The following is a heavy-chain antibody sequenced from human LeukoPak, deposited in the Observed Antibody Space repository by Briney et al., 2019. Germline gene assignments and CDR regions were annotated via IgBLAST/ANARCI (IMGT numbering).Heavy chain of an antibody. CDR1: GGSISSYY. D-gene: IGHD5-24*01. CDR2: IYYSGST. J-gene: IGHJ4*02. V-gene: IGHV4-59*01. CDR3: ARGSSVDLGY. Sequence: SETLSLTCTVTGGSISSYYWSWIRQPPGKGLEWIGYIYYSGSTNYNPSLKSRVTISIDTSKNQFSLKLSSVTAADTAMNYCARGSSVDLGYWGQGTLVTVSS.